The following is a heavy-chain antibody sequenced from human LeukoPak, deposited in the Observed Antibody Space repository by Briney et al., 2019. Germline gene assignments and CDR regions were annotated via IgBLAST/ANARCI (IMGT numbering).Heavy chain of an antibody. J-gene: IGHJ4*02. CDR3: ARVPTFGRYDILTGYFDH. CDR2: ISSNGGST. Sequence: AGGSLRLSCAASGFTFSSYAMHWVRHAPGKGREYVSAISSNGGSTYYANSVKGRFTISRDNSKNTLYLQMGSLRAEDMAVYYCARVPTFGRYDILTGYFDHWGQGTLVTVSS. D-gene: IGHD3-9*01. V-gene: IGHV3-64*01. CDR1: GFTFSSYA.